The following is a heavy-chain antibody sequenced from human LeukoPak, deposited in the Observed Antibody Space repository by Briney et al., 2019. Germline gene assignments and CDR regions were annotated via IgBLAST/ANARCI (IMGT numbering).Heavy chain of an antibody. Sequence: ASVKVSCKASGYTFTSYDINWVRQATGQGLEWMGCINPNSGGTNYAQKFQGRVTMTRDTSISTAYMELSRLRSDDTAVYYCARDGEFGGNSLTHDYWGQGTLVTVSS. J-gene: IGHJ4*02. CDR3: ARDGEFGGNSLTHDY. V-gene: IGHV1-2*02. CDR1: GYTFTSYD. CDR2: INPNSGGT. D-gene: IGHD4-23*01.